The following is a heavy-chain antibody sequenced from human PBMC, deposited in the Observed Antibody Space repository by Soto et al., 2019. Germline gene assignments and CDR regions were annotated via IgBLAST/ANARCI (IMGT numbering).Heavy chain of an antibody. J-gene: IGHJ5*02. Sequence: GGSLRLSCAASGFSFSGYWLSWVRQAPGKGPEWVANIKEDGTEQHYVDSVKGRFTISRDNSENSLFLQMNNLRAEDSAIYYCAITTSTVSYWFDPWGPGTQVTVSS. V-gene: IGHV3-7*03. D-gene: IGHD4-4*01. CDR1: GFSFSGYW. CDR2: IKEDGTEQ. CDR3: AITTSTVSYWFDP.